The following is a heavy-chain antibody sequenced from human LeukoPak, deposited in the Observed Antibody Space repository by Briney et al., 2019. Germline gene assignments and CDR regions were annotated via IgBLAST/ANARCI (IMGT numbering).Heavy chain of an antibody. CDR3: ARGPMSSGYYSVDY. D-gene: IGHD3-22*01. J-gene: IGHJ4*02. Sequence: PSETLSLTCTVSGGSISSYYWSWIRQPPGKGLEWIGYIYYSGSTNYNPSLKSRITISVDTSKNQFSLKLSSVTAADTAVYYCARGPMSSGYYSVDYWGQGTLVTVSS. CDR1: GGSISSYY. V-gene: IGHV4-59*12. CDR2: IYYSGST.